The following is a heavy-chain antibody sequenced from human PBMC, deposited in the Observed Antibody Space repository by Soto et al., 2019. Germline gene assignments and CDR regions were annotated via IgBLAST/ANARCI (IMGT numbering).Heavy chain of an antibody. D-gene: IGHD6-13*01. CDR2: ISGSGGST. CDR1: GFTFSSYG. V-gene: IGHV3-23*01. CDR3: AKTSGAGYSSSWPPAGFDP. Sequence: XGSLELSCAASGFTFSSYGMSGVRQAPGKGLEWVSAISGSGGSTYYADSVKGRFTISRDNSKNTLYLQMNSLSAEDTAVYYCAKTSGAGYSSSWPPAGFDPWGQGTLVTVSS. J-gene: IGHJ5*02.